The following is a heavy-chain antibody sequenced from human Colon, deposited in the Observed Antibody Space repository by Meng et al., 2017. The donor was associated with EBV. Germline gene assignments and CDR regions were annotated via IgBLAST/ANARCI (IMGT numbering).Heavy chain of an antibody. D-gene: IGHD5-18*01. V-gene: IGHV4-4*02. J-gene: IGHJ4*02. CDR2: IYHSGST. Sequence: QRRMQESGPGLVKPSESLSLTCAVSGGSISSVYWWTWVRQSPGKGLEWIGEIYHSGSTNYNPSLKSRVTISVDKSKNQFSLKLTSVTAADTAVYYCARGGYYSFDYWGQRTLVTVSS. CDR3: ARGGYYSFDY. CDR1: GGSISSVYW.